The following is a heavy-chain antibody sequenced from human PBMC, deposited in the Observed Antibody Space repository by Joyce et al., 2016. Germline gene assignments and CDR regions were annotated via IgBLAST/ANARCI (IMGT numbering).Heavy chain of an antibody. D-gene: IGHD6-19*01. CDR2: INHLGGT. J-gene: IGHJ4*02. CDR3: ARSSGYYY. CDR1: SGSFSGFY. Sequence: QVQLQQLGAGLLKPSETLSLTCAVYSGSFSGFYWSWIRQSPGKGLEWIGEINHLGGTYYNPSLKSRLTISIDTSRNQFSPKLRSVTAADTAVYYCARSSGYYYWGQGTLVTVSS. V-gene: IGHV4-34*01.